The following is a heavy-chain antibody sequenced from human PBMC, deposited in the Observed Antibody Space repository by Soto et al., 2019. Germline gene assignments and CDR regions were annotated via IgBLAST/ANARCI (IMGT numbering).Heavy chain of an antibody. Sequence: ASVKVSCKASGHTFTSYDINWVRQATGQGLEWMGWMNPNSGNTGYAQKFQGRVTMTRNTSISTAYMELSSLRSEDTAVYYCARNRAGYSYGRNYYYYYGMDVWGQGTTVTVSS. CDR1: GHTFTSYD. V-gene: IGHV1-8*01. CDR2: MNPNSGNT. J-gene: IGHJ6*02. CDR3: ARNRAGYSYGRNYYYYYGMDV. D-gene: IGHD5-18*01.